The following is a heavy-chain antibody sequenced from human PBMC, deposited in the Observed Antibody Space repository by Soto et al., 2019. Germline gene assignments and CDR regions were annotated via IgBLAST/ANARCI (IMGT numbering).Heavy chain of an antibody. CDR2: ISYDGSNK. D-gene: IGHD3-3*01. V-gene: IGHV3-30*04. Sequence: GGSLRLSCAASGFTFSSYAMHWVRQAPGKGLEWVAVISYDGSNKYYADSVKGRFTISRDNSKNTLYLQMNSLRAEDTAVYYCARDPVGHTIFGPTPPFDYWGQGTLVTVSS. J-gene: IGHJ4*02. CDR1: GFTFSSYA. CDR3: ARDPVGHTIFGPTPPFDY.